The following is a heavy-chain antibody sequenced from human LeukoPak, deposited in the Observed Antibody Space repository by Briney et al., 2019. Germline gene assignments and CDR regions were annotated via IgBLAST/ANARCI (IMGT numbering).Heavy chain of an antibody. CDR3: ATSDTVSTYNWFDP. D-gene: IGHD5/OR15-5a*01. Sequence: SETLSLTCNVSGGSISSNTYFWGWIRRPPGKGLEWIGSIRYSGSTYYNPSLKSRVTISIDTSNNQFSLHLTSLTAADTAVYYCATSDTVSTYNWFDPWGLGTLVTVS. CDR2: IRYSGST. J-gene: IGHJ5*02. V-gene: IGHV4-39*01. CDR1: GGSISSNTYF.